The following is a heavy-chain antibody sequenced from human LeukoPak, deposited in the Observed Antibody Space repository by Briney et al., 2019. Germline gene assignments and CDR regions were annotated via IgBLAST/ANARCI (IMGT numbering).Heavy chain of an antibody. V-gene: IGHV3-7*01. CDR2: INDDESEK. D-gene: IGHD3-10*01. CDR1: GFTFDYW. CDR3: ARVSTRSGTTYYFGY. Sequence: GGSLRLSCVGYGFTFDYWMSWVRQAPGKGLEWVANINDDESEKYYVDSVRGRFTVSRDNARSSLFLQMNNLNAEDTAIYFCARVSTRSGTTYYFGYWGQGTLVTVSS. J-gene: IGHJ4*02.